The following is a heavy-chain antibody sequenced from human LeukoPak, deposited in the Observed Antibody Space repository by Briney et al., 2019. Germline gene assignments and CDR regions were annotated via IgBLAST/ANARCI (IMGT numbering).Heavy chain of an antibody. D-gene: IGHD3-16*02. CDR3: ARGGYDYVWGSYRYTSFDY. V-gene: IGHV4-31*03. J-gene: IGHJ4*02. Sequence: SETLSLTCTVSGGSVSSGGYYWSWIRQHPGEGLEWIGYIYSSGSTYCNPSLKSRVTISIDTSKNQFSLTLSSVTAADTAVYYCARGGYDYVWGSYRYTSFDYWGQGTLVTVSS. CDR2: IYSSGST. CDR1: GGSVSSGGYY.